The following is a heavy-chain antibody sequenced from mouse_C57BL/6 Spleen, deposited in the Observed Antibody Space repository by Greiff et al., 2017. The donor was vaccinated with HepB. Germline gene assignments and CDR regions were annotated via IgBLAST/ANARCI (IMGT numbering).Heavy chain of an antibody. CDR2: INPNNGGT. CDR1: GYTFTDYY. D-gene: IGHD2-2*01. CDR3: ARWGGYGMDD. J-gene: IGHJ4*01. V-gene: IGHV1-26*01. Sequence: VQLQQSGPELVKPGASVKISCKASGYTFTDYYMNWVKQSHGKSLEWIGDINPNNGGTSYNQKFKGKATLTVDKSSSTAYMELRSLTSEDSAVYYCARWGGYGMDDWGQGTSVTVSS.